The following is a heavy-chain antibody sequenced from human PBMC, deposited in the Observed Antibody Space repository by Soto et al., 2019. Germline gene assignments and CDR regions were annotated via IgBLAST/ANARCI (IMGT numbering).Heavy chain of an antibody. D-gene: IGHD2-2*01. V-gene: IGHV4-30-2*06. Sequence: SETLSLTCAVSSGSISSDAYSWSWIRQSSGKGLEWIGYFYYTGNTYNNPSLKSRVTISVDTSKNQFSLKLSSATAADTAVYYCARGGFQLLPDYWGQGTLVTVSS. CDR3: ARGGFQLLPDY. CDR2: FYYTGNT. CDR1: SGSISSDAYS. J-gene: IGHJ4*02.